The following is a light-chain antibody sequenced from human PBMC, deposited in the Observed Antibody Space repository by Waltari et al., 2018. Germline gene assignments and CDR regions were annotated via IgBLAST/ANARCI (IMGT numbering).Light chain of an antibody. CDR2: GAS. J-gene: IGKJ3*01. CDR1: QSGLYNSNSKNY. V-gene: IGKV4-1*01. Sequence: DIAMTQCPDSQAVSLGEGATIDRQSRQSGLYNSNSKNYLAWYQHKPGQPPELLIYGASTRESGVPARFSGSGSGTDFTLPISSLRSEVVAVYYWQQHYDTPLTFGPGTKVDVK. CDR3: QQHYDTPLT.